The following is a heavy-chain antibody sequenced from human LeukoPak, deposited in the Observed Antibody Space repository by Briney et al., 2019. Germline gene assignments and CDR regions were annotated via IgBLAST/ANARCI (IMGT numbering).Heavy chain of an antibody. CDR1: GYTFSNYY. V-gene: IGHV1-46*01. D-gene: IGHD3-22*01. J-gene: IGHJ4*02. CDR2: INPRPGST. Sequence: GASVKVSCKASGYTFSNYYMHWVRQAPGQGLESMGIINPRPGSTSYAQKFQGRVTMSRDTSTSTVYMELRSLRSEDTAVYYCARVGGGYDNLGYWGQGTLVTVSS. CDR3: ARVGGGYDNLGY.